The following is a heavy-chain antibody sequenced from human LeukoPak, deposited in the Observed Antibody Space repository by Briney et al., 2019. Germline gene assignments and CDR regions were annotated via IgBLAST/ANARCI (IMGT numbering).Heavy chain of an antibody. CDR3: ARPYSSSVQRYFDY. D-gene: IGHD2-2*01. J-gene: IGHJ4*02. CDR2: ITGSGQTA. CDR1: GFTFSSYA. V-gene: IGHV3-23*01. Sequence: GGSLRLSCAASGFTFSSYAMSWVRQAPGKGLEWVSSITGSGQTAYYADSVKGRFTASRDNSKNTLFLQMSSLRAEDTAIYYCARPYSSSVQRYFDYWGQGTLVTVSS.